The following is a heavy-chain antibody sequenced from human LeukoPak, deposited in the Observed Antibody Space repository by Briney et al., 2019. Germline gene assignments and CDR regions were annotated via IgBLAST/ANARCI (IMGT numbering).Heavy chain of an antibody. J-gene: IGHJ5*02. Sequence: ASVKISCKASGYNFTGYYIHWVRRAPGQGLEWMGLINPSSGSTGYAQKFQGRVTMTSAMSTSTVYMDLSSLRSDDTAEYYCARDRIIPSALGLDPWGQGTLVTVSS. CDR1: GYNFTGYY. CDR3: ARDRIIPSALGLDP. V-gene: IGHV1-46*01. D-gene: IGHD2-2*01. CDR2: INPSSGST.